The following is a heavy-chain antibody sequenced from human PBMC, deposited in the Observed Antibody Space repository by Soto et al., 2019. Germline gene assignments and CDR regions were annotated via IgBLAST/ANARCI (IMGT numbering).Heavy chain of an antibody. V-gene: IGHV4-39*01. Sequence: PSGTLSLTCIVSGGPISTGSHYWGWIRQPPGKGLEWIGSINYSGSTYSNPSLQSRLTIYVDTSKNEFSLRLSSVTAADTAVYYCARHGYCGGDCYLLYYYYGLDVWGKGTTVTVSS. CDR3: ARHGYCGGDCYLLYYYYGLDV. CDR2: INYSGST. J-gene: IGHJ6*04. CDR1: GGPISTGSHY. D-gene: IGHD2-21*02.